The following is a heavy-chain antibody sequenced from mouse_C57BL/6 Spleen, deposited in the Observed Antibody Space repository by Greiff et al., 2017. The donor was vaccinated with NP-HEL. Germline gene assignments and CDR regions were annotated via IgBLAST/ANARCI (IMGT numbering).Heavy chain of an antibody. Sequence: QVQLQQSGAELVKPGASVKLSCKASGYTFTEYTIHWVKQRPGQGLEWIGWFYPGSGSIKYNEKFKDKATLTADKSSSTVSMDLSRLTSEDSAVYFCARHEDRASSGYVSFAYWGQGTLVTVSA. J-gene: IGHJ3*01. CDR1: GYTFTEYT. CDR3: ARHEDRASSGYVSFAY. V-gene: IGHV1-62-2*01. D-gene: IGHD3-2*02. CDR2: FYPGSGSI.